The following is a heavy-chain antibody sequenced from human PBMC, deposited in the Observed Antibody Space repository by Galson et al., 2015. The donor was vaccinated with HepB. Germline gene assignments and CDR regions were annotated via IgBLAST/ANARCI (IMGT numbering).Heavy chain of an antibody. Sequence: SLRLSCAASGFTFSSYGMHWVRQAPGKGLEWVAVISYDGSNKYYADSVKGRFTISRDNSKNTLYLQMNSLRAEDTAVYYCAKALPAMVSGGDYYYYYGMDVWGQGTTVTVSS. V-gene: IGHV3-30*18. CDR3: AKALPAMVSGGDYYYYYGMDV. D-gene: IGHD5-18*01. CDR1: GFTFSSYG. CDR2: ISYDGSNK. J-gene: IGHJ6*02.